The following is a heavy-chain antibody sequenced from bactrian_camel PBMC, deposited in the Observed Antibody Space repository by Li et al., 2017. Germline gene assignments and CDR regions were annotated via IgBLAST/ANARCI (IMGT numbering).Heavy chain of an antibody. CDR1: GFIFSNYY. V-gene: IGHV3S40*01. J-gene: IGHJ6*01. D-gene: IGHD2*01. CDR2: INSGGATS. Sequence: VQLVESGGGLVQPGGSLRLTCAASGFIFSNYYMTWVRQAPGKGLEWVSSINSGGATSYYTDSVKGRFTVSRDNAKNTVYLQMSGLKPEDTAAHYCVRDGSWYDFGYWGQGTQVTVS. CDR3: VRDGSWYDFGY.